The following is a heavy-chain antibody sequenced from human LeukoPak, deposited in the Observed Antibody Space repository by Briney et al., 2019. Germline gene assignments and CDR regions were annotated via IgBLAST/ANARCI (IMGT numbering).Heavy chain of an antibody. V-gene: IGHV1-69*06. CDR3: AREGSYYGSGSSPRPLDY. CDR1: GGTFSSYA. J-gene: IGHJ4*02. D-gene: IGHD3-10*01. Sequence: ASVKVSCKASGGTFSSYAISWVRQAPGQGLEWMGGIIPIFGTANYAQKFQGRVTITADKSTSTAYMELSSLRSEDTAVYYCAREGSYYGSGSSPRPLDYWGQGTLVTVSS. CDR2: IIPIFGTA.